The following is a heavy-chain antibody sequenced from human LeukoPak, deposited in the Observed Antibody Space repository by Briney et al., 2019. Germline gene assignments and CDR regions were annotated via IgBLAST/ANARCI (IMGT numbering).Heavy chain of an antibody. CDR1: SHSISDYY. V-gene: IGHV4-59*01. Sequence: PSETLSLTCVVSSHSISDYYWSWIRQPPGKGLEWIGNIYHSGNTNYNPSLKSRVTLSLETSQNQFSLNLNSVTAADTAVYYCARERPDYYDSSGLFDYWGQGILVTVSS. CDR3: ARERPDYYDSSGLFDY. CDR2: IYHSGNT. J-gene: IGHJ4*02. D-gene: IGHD3-22*01.